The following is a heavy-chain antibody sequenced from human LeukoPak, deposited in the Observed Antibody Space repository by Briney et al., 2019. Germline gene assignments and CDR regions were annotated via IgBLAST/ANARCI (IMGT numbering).Heavy chain of an antibody. J-gene: IGHJ4*02. CDR3: ARVLSYFGSGSYPAY. V-gene: IGHV3-74*01. CDR2: VSPDGRPT. D-gene: IGHD3-10*01. CDR1: GFTFTSYW. Sequence: GGSLRLSCAASGFTFTSYWMHWVRQVPGKGLVWIAHVSPDGRPTDYADSVKGRFTVSRDNTNHILYLQMNSLTADDTAVYYCARVLSYFGSGSYPAYWGQGTLVTVSS.